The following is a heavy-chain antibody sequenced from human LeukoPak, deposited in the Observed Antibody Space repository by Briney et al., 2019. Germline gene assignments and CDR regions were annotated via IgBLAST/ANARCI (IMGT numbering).Heavy chain of an antibody. D-gene: IGHD1-26*01. CDR3: ARGGVGATTYVWFDP. Sequence: RASVKVSCKASGYTLTNYYIHCVRQAPGQGLECMGIINPSGGSTSYAQKFQGRVTMTRDMSTSTVYMALSSLRSEDTAVYYCARGGVGATTYVWFDPWGQGTLVTVSS. V-gene: IGHV1-46*01. CDR2: INPSGGST. CDR1: GYTLTNYY. J-gene: IGHJ5*02.